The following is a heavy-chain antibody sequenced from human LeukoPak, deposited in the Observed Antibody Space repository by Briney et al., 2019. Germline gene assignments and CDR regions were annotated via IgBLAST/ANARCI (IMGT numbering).Heavy chain of an antibody. J-gene: IGHJ4*02. CDR3: AKDQVWIVVGSFDY. Sequence: GSLRLSCAASGFTFSSYAMSWVRQAPGKGLEWVSGISGSGGRTYYADSVKGRFTISRDNSKNTLYLQMTSLRAEDTAVYYCAKDQVWIVVGSFDYWGQGTLVTVSS. CDR2: ISGSGGRT. V-gene: IGHV3-23*01. CDR1: GFTFSSYA. D-gene: IGHD3-22*01.